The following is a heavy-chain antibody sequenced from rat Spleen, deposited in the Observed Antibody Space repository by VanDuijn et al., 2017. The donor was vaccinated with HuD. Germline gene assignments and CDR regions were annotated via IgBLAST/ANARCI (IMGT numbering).Heavy chain of an antibody. Sequence: EVQLVESGGGLVQPGRSLKLSCAASGFIFSNYYMAWVRQVPTKGLEWVASISPSGGSTYYPDSVKGRFTVSRDNAKSTQYLQMDSLTSEDTATYYCTTGGALAYWGQGTLVTVSS. V-gene: IGHV5-27*01. CDR1: GFIFSNYY. CDR3: TTGGALAY. J-gene: IGHJ3*01. CDR2: ISPSGGST.